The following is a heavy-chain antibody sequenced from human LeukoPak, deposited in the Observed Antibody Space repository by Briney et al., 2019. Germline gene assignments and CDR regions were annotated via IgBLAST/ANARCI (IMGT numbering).Heavy chain of an antibody. CDR2: IKPDGSEK. V-gene: IGHV3-7*01. CDR1: GFTFSSYN. Sequence: GGSLRLSCAASGFTFSSYNMSWVRQAPGKGLEWVANIKPDGSEKSYVDSVEGRFTISRDNAKNSLYLQMNSLRADDTAVYYCARVSSNWFDPWGQGTLVTVSS. D-gene: IGHD2/OR15-2a*01. J-gene: IGHJ5*02. CDR3: ARVSSNWFDP.